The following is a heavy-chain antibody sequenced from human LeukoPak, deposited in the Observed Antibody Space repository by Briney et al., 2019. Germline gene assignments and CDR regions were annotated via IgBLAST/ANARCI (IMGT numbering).Heavy chain of an antibody. CDR3: AKYSGKQGDDFDY. Sequence: GGSLRLSCAASGFTFSNYGMHWVRQAPGKGLEWVTVIWYDGNNKYYADSVKGRFTISRDNSKNTLYLQMNSLRAEDTAVYYCAKYSGKQGDDFDYWGQGTLVTVSS. V-gene: IGHV3-33*06. D-gene: IGHD2-21*01. CDR2: IWYDGNNK. J-gene: IGHJ4*02. CDR1: GFTFSNYG.